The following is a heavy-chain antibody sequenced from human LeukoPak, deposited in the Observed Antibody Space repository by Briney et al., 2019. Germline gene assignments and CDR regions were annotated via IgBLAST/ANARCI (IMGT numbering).Heavy chain of an antibody. J-gene: IGHJ4*02. CDR2: INSDGSST. V-gene: IGHV3-74*01. CDR1: GFTFSSYW. Sequence: GGSLRLSCAASGFTFSSYWMHWVRQVPGKGLMWVSRINSDGSSTNYADSVKGRFTISRDNAKNTLYLQMNSLRAEDTAVCYCARDAVAVAGTFYYWGQGTLVTVSS. CDR3: ARDAVAVAGTFYY. D-gene: IGHD6-19*01.